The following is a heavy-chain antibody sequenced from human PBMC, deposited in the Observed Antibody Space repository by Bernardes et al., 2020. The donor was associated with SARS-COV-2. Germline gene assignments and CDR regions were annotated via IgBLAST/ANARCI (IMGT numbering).Heavy chain of an antibody. V-gene: IGHV3-66*02. CDR2: IYSGGTT. CDR1: GFTASSNY. J-gene: IGHJ4*02. CDR3: ARGGFCPGGSCYFFDH. D-gene: IGHD2-15*01. Sequence: GGALRPSCAASGFTASSNYMSWVRQAPGEGVGWVSVIYSGGTTNYADSVKGRFTISRDTSKNTLYLQMNNLRTEDTAVYYCARGGFCPGGSCYFFDHWGQGTLVTVSS.